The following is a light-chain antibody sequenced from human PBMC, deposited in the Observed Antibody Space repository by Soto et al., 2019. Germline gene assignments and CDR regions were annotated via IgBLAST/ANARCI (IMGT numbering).Light chain of an antibody. J-gene: IGKJ1*01. Sequence: DIQMTQSPSTLSASVGDRVTITCRASQSISSWLAWYQQRPGKAPNLLIFDASTLESGVPSRFSGSRSGTTFTLTISSLQSDDFATYYCLQYNGYYRTFGQGTKVDIK. CDR2: DAS. V-gene: IGKV1-5*01. CDR3: LQYNGYYRT. CDR1: QSISSW.